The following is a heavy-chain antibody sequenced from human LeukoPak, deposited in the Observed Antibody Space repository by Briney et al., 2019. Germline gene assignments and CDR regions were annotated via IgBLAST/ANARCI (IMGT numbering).Heavy chain of an antibody. Sequence: PGGSLRLSCEASGFTFSNYGMNWVRQAPGKGLEWVSYISRSGSTIYYADSVKGRFTISRDNAKNTLYLQMSSLRAEDTAVYYCARDGQTAMVYYYYMDVWGKGTTVTVSS. D-gene: IGHD5-18*01. CDR3: ARDGQTAMVYYYYMDV. CDR1: GFTFSNYG. J-gene: IGHJ6*03. CDR2: ISRSGSTI. V-gene: IGHV3-48*03.